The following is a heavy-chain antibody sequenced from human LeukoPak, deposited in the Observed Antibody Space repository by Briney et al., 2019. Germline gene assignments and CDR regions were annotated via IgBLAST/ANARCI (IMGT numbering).Heavy chain of an antibody. D-gene: IGHD6-19*01. Sequence: GGSLRLSCAASGFNFRSYAMSWVRPAPGKGLEWGSTVTGGAVATYYADSVRGRHTISRDNSKNTQDLQMNSLRAEDTAIYYCARDSPLKGYNSGWATNSFDFWGQGTLVTVSS. CDR2: VTGGAVAT. J-gene: IGHJ4*02. V-gene: IGHV3-23*01. CDR3: ARDSPLKGYNSGWATNSFDF. CDR1: GFNFRSYA.